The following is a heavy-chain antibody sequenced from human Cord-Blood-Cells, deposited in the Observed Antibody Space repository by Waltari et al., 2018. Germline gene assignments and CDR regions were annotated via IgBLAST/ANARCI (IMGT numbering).Heavy chain of an antibody. CDR2: IYYSGST. J-gene: IGHJ3*02. CDR3: ATPRRAMYYYDSSGYSDYAFDI. D-gene: IGHD3-22*01. CDR1: GGSISSSSYY. Sequence: QLQLQESGPGLVKPSETLSLTCTDPGGSISSSSYYWGWIRQPPGKGLEWIGSIYYSGSTYYNPSLKSRVTISVDTSKNQFSLKLSSVTAADTAVYYCATPRRAMYYYDSSGYSDYAFDIWGQGTMVTVSS. V-gene: IGHV4-39*01.